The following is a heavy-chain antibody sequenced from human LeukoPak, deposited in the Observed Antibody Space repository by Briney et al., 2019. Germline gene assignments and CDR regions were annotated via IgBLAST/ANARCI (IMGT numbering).Heavy chain of an antibody. V-gene: IGHV1-2*02. Sequence: VASVKVSCKASGYTFTGYYMHWVRQAPGQGLEWMGWINPNSGGTNYAQKFQGRVTMTRDTSISTAYMELSRLRSDDTAVYYCARGVSSYAPDIWFDPWGQGTLVTVSS. CDR3: ARGVSSYAPDIWFDP. J-gene: IGHJ5*02. D-gene: IGHD2-2*01. CDR1: GYTFTGYY. CDR2: INPNSGGT.